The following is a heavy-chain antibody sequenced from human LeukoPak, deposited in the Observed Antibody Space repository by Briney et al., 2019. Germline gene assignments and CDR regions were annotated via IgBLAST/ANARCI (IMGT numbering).Heavy chain of an antibody. CDR3: AKDPGFLEWFHDY. CDR2: ISSSSSYI. V-gene: IGHV3-21*04. D-gene: IGHD3-3*01. Sequence: GGSLRLSCAASGFTFSSYSMNWVRQAPGKGLEWVSSISSSSSYIYYADSVKGRFTISRDNSKNTLYLQMNSLRAEDTAVYYCAKDPGFLEWFHDYWGQGTLVTVSS. J-gene: IGHJ4*02. CDR1: GFTFSSYS.